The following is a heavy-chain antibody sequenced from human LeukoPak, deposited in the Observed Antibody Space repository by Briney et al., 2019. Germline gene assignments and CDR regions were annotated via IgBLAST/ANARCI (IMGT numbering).Heavy chain of an antibody. V-gene: IGHV3-21*01. Sequence: PGGSLRLSCAASGFTFSSYSMNWVRQAPGKGLEWVSSISSSSSYIYYADSVKGRFTISRDNSKNTLYLQMNSLTVEDTAVYYCARDYYGSGSYRYWGQGTLVTVSS. CDR2: ISSSSSYI. D-gene: IGHD3-10*01. J-gene: IGHJ4*02. CDR3: ARDYYGSGSYRY. CDR1: GFTFSSYS.